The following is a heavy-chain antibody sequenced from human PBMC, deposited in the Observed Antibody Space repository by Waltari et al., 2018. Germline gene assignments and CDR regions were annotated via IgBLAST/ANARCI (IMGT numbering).Heavy chain of an antibody. D-gene: IGHD6-25*01. V-gene: IGHV3-48*03. CDR1: GFTFSSSE. CDR3: ARDSGSAYGMDV. CDR2: INRGGSDT. Sequence: EVQLVESGGDLVQPGGSLRLSCAASGFTFSSSELDWVRQAPGKGLEWVSYINRGGSDTFYTDSVKGRFTVSRDNAKNSLYLQMNSLRPEDTAVYYCARDSGSAYGMDVWGQGTTVTVSS. J-gene: IGHJ6*02.